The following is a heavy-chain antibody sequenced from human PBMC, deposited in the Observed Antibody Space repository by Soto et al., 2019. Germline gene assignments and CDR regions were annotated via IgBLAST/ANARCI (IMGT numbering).Heavy chain of an antibody. Sequence: ASVKVSCKVSGYTLTELSMHWVRQAPGKGLEWMGGFDPEDGETIYAQKFQGRVTMTEDTSTDTAYMELSSLRSEDTAVYYCATDKSITIFGVVPEGAFDIRGQGTMVTVSS. J-gene: IGHJ3*02. CDR3: ATDKSITIFGVVPEGAFDI. CDR1: GYTLTELS. D-gene: IGHD3-3*01. CDR2: FDPEDGET. V-gene: IGHV1-24*01.